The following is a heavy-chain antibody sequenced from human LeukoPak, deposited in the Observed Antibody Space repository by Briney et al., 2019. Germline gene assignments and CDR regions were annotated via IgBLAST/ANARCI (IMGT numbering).Heavy chain of an antibody. CDR3: ARTGIVGSNYYYYYMDV. V-gene: IGHV4-34*01. CDR1: GGSFSGYY. J-gene: IGHJ6*03. Sequence: PSETLSLTCAVYGGSFSGYYWSWIRQPPGKGLEWIGEINHSGSTNYNPSLKSRVTMSVDTSKNQFSLKLSSVTAADTAVYYCARTGIVGSNYYYYYMDVWGKGTTVTISS. CDR2: INHSGST. D-gene: IGHD1-26*01.